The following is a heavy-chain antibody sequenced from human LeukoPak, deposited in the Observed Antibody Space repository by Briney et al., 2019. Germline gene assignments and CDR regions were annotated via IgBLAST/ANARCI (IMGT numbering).Heavy chain of an antibody. J-gene: IGHJ4*02. CDR2: IYTSGST. CDR3: ARESGLRRGYSGYTDY. D-gene: IGHD5-12*01. CDR1: GGSISSYY. Sequence: PSETLSLTCTVSGGSISSYYWSWIRQPAGKGLEWIGRIYTSGSTNCNPSLKSRVTMSVDTSKNQFSLKLGSVTAADTAVYYCARESGLRRGYSGYTDYWGQGTLVTVSS. V-gene: IGHV4-4*07.